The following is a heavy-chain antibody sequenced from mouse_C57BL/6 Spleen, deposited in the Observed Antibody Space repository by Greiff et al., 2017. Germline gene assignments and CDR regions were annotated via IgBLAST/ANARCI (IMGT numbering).Heavy chain of an antibody. Sequence: VQLQQSGPELVKPGDSVKISCKASGYSFTGYFMNWVMQSHGKSLEWIGRINPYNGDTFYNQKFKGKATLTVDKSSSKANMELRSLTSEDSAVYYCARPHYYGSSHYAMDDWGQGTSVTVSS. J-gene: IGHJ4*01. V-gene: IGHV1-20*01. CDR3: ARPHYYGSSHYAMDD. CDR1: GYSFTGYF. CDR2: INPYNGDT. D-gene: IGHD1-1*01.